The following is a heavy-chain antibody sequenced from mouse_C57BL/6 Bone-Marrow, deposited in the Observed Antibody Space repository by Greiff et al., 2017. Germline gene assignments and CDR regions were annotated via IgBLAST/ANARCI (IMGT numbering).Heavy chain of an antibody. CDR3: ARYYRYYAMDY. J-gene: IGHJ4*01. Sequence: DVKLQESGPELVKPGASVKISCKASGYSFTGYYMNWVKQSPEKSLEWIGEINPSTGGTTYNQKFKAKATLTVDKSSSTAYMQLKSLTSEDSAVYYCARYYRYYAMDYWGQGTSVTVSS. CDR1: GYSFTGYY. V-gene: IGHV1-42*01. CDR2: INPSTGGT. D-gene: IGHD1-1*01.